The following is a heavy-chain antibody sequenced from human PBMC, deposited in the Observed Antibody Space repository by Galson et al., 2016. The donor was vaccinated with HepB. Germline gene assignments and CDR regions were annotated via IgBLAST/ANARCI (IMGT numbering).Heavy chain of an antibody. V-gene: IGHV4-61*01. CDR1: GGSVISDNYY. J-gene: IGHJ4*02. CDR2: IQYSGNT. Sequence: ETLSLTCTVSGGSVISDNYYWSWIRQPPGKGLEWIGFIQYSGNTNCNPSLRGRVTISIDPSKNQFPLKVNSVTAADTAVYYCARDQNGSYLAYWGLGALVAVSS. CDR3: ARDQNGSYLAY. D-gene: IGHD1-26*01.